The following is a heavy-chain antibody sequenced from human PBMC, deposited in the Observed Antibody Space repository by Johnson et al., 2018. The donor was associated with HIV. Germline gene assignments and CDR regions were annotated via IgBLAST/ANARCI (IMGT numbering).Heavy chain of an antibody. CDR3: ARGGYSGYDPAGPNAFDI. D-gene: IGHD5-12*01. CDR2: IGWDGGSR. J-gene: IGHJ3*02. V-gene: IGHV3-43*01. Sequence: VQLVESGGGLVQPGGSLRLSCAASGFTFDAYTMYWVRQPPGKGLEWVSLIGWDGGSRYYGDSVKGRFTISRDNSKNTLYLQMNSLSAEDTAVYYCARGGYSGYDPAGPNAFDIWGQGTMVTVSS. CDR1: GFTFDAYT.